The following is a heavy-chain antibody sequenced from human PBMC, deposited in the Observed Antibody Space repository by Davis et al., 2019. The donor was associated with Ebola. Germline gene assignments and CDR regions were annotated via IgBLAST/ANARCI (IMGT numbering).Heavy chain of an antibody. CDR2: ISRNGGSI. CDR1: GFIFDDYA. D-gene: IGHD6-19*01. Sequence: SLKISCAASGFIFDDYAMHWVRQAPGKGLEWVSGISRNGGSIGYAASVKGRFTISRDNAKNSLYLQMRSLRPEDTALYYCARGGRYGSVAGGPAEHWGQGTLVTVSS. CDR3: ARGGRYGSVAGGPAEH. V-gene: IGHV3-9*01. J-gene: IGHJ4*02.